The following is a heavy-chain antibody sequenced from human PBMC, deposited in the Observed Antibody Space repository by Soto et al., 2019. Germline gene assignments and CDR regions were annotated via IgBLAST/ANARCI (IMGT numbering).Heavy chain of an antibody. CDR3: ARPYSSGWYTGRGEGPLDY. Sequence: PGGSLRLSCAASGFTFSSYAMSWVRQAPGKGLEWVSAISGSGGSTYYADSVKGRFTISRDNSKNTLYLQMNSLRAEDTAVYYCARPYSSGWYTGRGEGPLDYWGQGTLVTVSS. CDR1: GFTFSSYA. V-gene: IGHV3-23*01. J-gene: IGHJ4*02. D-gene: IGHD6-19*01. CDR2: ISGSGGST.